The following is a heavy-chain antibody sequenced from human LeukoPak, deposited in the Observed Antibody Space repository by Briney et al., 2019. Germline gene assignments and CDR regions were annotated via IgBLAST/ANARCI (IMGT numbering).Heavy chain of an antibody. CDR3: ARVAKERVGGVYYFDY. V-gene: IGHV3-13*01. J-gene: IGHJ4*02. Sequence: PGGSLRLSCAASGFTFSDYDMHWVRQPTGKGLEGVAAIGTAGDTYYTASVKGRFTISRENDKNSLYLQMNSLRAGDTAVYYCARVAKERVGGVYYFDYWGQGTLVTVSS. D-gene: IGHD1-1*01. CDR2: IGTAGDT. CDR1: GFTFSDYD.